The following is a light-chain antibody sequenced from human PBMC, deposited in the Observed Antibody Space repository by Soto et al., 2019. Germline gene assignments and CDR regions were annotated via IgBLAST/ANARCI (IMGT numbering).Light chain of an antibody. J-gene: IGLJ1*01. V-gene: IGLV2-14*03. CDR3: SSYTSGNTLV. CDR1: STDVGGYNF. Sequence: SVLTQPASGSGAPGEAITISRTWTSTDVGGYNFVSWYQHHPGKAPKLMICDVNNRPSGVSNRFSGSKSGNTASLTISGLQAEDEADYYCSSYTSGNTLVFGTGTKVTVL. CDR2: DVN.